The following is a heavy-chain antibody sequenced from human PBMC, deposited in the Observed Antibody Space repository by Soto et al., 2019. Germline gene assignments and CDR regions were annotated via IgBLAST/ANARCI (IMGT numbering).Heavy chain of an antibody. J-gene: IGHJ4*02. D-gene: IGHD6-13*01. CDR2: ISAYDGDT. CDR1: GYNLNAYG. CDR3: ARGSRTGDSSWFGY. Sequence: ASVKVSCKASGYNLNAYGISWVRQAPGQGPEWMGWISAYDGDTNYAQKFQDRGTLTTDTSTSTAYMEMRRLTSDDTAMYYCARGSRTGDSSWFGYWGQGTLVTVSS. V-gene: IGHV1-18*01.